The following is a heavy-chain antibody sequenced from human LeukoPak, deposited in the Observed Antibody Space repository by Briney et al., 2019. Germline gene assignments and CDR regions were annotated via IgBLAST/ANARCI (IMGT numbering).Heavy chain of an antibody. CDR3: ARDPIHLTWTRRGYFDY. D-gene: IGHD3-9*01. CDR1: GFTFSSYS. J-gene: IGHJ4*02. V-gene: IGHV3-21*01. CDR2: ISSSSSYI. Sequence: KPGGSLRLSCAASGFTFSSYSMNWVRQAPGKGLEWVSSISSSSSYIYYADSVKGRFTISRDNSKNTLYLQMNSLRAEDTAVYYCARDPIHLTWTRRGYFDYWGQGTLVTVPS.